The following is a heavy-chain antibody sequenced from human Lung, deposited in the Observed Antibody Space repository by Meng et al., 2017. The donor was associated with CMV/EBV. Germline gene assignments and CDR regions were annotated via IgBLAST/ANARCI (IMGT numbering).Heavy chain of an antibody. Sequence: VKNDVGVWGVSCKAVGYTFGSYGICWVRQAPGQGLEWMGWFVNYVDTYPAPKFQGRVTMTTDTHTNTAFMELRSLTSDDTAVYYCASGTPGRSYCDYWGQGTLVTVSS. J-gene: IGHJ4*02. CDR2: FVNYVDT. CDR1: GYTFGSYG. V-gene: IGHV1-18*01. CDR3: ASGTPGRSYCDY. D-gene: IGHD2-15*01.